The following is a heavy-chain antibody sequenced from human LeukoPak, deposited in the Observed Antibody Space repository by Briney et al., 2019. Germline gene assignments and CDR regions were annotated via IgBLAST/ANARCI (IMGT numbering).Heavy chain of an antibody. V-gene: IGHV3-23*01. D-gene: IGHD2-15*01. CDR3: AKPRARDCSGGSCSHDAFDI. CDR2: ISGSGGST. J-gene: IGHJ3*02. CDR1: GFTFSSYA. Sequence: GGSLRLSCAASGFTFSSYAMSWVRQAPGKGLEWVSAISGSGGSTHYADSVKGRLTIFRDNSKNALYLQMNSLRADDTAVYYCAKPRARDCSGGSCSHDAFDIWGQGTMVTVSS.